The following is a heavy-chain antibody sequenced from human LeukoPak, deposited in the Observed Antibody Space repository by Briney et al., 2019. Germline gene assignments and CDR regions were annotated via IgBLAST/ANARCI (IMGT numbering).Heavy chain of an antibody. CDR1: GDSVSSNSAA. CDR2: TYYRSKWYN. Sequence: SQTLSLTCAISGDSVSSNSAAWNWIRQSPSRGLEWLGRTYYRSKWYNDYAVSVKSRITINPDTSKNQFSLKLSSVTAADTAVYYCARGRCSGGSCRQLKFDYWGQGTLVTVSS. V-gene: IGHV6-1*01. D-gene: IGHD2-15*01. CDR3: ARGRCSGGSCRQLKFDY. J-gene: IGHJ4*02.